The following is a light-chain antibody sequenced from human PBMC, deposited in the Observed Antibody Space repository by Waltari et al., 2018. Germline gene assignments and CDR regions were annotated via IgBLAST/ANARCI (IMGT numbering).Light chain of an antibody. CDR3: QKYGTLPAT. CDR1: QSVRRF. Sequence: EIVLTQSPGTLSLSPGERATLSCRASQSVRRFLAWYQQKLGQAPRLLIYEATSRATGIPDRFSGSGFGTDFSLIISRLEPEDFAVYYCQKYGTLPATFGQETKVEIK. J-gene: IGKJ1*01. V-gene: IGKV3-20*01. CDR2: EAT.